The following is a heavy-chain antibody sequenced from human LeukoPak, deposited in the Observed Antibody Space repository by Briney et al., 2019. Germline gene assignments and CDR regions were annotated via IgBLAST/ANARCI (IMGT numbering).Heavy chain of an antibody. V-gene: IGHV3-23*01. Sequence: GGSLRLSCAASGFTFSSYSMNWVRQAPGKGLEWVSGISNSGGSTYYADSVKSRFTNSRDNSKNTLYLQMNSLRAEDTAVYYCAKETSSSFDYWGQGTLVTVSS. D-gene: IGHD6-6*01. CDR2: ISNSGGST. CDR1: GFTFSSYS. J-gene: IGHJ4*02. CDR3: AKETSSSFDY.